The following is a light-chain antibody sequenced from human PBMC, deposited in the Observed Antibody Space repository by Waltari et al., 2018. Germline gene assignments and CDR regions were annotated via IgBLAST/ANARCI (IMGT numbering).Light chain of an antibody. CDR1: NLGRTT. V-gene: IGLV3-21*04. J-gene: IGLJ1*01. CDR2: HDI. CDR3: QVWDVSSDHLYV. Sequence: SYVLTQPPSVSVSPGDTARVTCGGDNLGRTTGHWYQQKPGQAPILVISHDIDRPSGIPERFSGYTYGNTATLTISRVVAGDEADYYCQVWDVSSDHLYVFGTGTRVTV.